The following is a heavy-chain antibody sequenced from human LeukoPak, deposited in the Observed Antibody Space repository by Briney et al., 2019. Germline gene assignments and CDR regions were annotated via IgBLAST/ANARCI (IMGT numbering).Heavy chain of an antibody. Sequence: SETLSLTCAVYGGSFSGYYWSWIRQPPGEGLEWIGEINHSGSTNYNPSLKSRVTISVDTSKNQFSLKLSSVTAADTAVYYRVAGYSYGLGPFDYWGQGTLVTVSS. J-gene: IGHJ4*02. V-gene: IGHV4-34*01. CDR3: VAGYSYGLGPFDY. CDR1: GGSFSGYY. D-gene: IGHD5-18*01. CDR2: INHSGST.